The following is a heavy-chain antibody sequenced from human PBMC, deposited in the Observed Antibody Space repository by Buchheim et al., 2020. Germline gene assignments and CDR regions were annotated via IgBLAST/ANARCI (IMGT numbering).Heavy chain of an antibody. CDR2: VYYSGRT. V-gene: IGHV4-61*01. J-gene: IGHJ4*02. Sequence: QVQLQESGPGLPPPPPPPSLTCTVSGGPISSGNYYWTWIRQPPGKGLEWIGYVYYSGRTTYNPSLKSRLPISVHPSKDQFSLRLNSMTAADTAVYYCAREVFHWGRGTL. D-gene: IGHD2/OR15-2a*01. CDR3: AREVFH. CDR1: GGPISSGNYY.